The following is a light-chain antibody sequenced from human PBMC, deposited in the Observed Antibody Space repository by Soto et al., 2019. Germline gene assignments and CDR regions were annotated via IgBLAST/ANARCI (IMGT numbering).Light chain of an antibody. V-gene: IGLV1-44*01. CDR2: SNY. J-gene: IGLJ1*01. CDR3: AAWDDILNGYV. CDR1: SSNVESNS. Sequence: SVLTQPPSASGTPGQRVTISCSGSSSNVESNSVPWYQQLPGTAPKLVIYSNYDRPSGVPDRFSGSTSGTSASLVIRGLQSEDEADYYCAAWDDILNGYVFGGGTKVTVL.